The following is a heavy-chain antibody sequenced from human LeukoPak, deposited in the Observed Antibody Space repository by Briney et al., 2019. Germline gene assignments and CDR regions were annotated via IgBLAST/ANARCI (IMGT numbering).Heavy chain of an antibody. CDR3: ARDRGTLTAIDAFDI. J-gene: IGHJ3*02. CDR2: IFYSGNT. Sequence: SETLSLTCTVSGGSISSHYWSWIRQPPGKGLEWIGYIFYSGNTNYNPFLKSRVTISVDTSKNQFSLKLSSVTAADTAVYFCARDRGTLTAIDAFDIWGRGTVVTVSS. D-gene: IGHD1-14*01. V-gene: IGHV4-59*11. CDR1: GGSISSHY.